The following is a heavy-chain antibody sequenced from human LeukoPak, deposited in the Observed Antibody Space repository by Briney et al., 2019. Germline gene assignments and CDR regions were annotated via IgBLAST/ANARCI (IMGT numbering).Heavy chain of an antibody. CDR2: INPNSGGT. D-gene: IGHD6-13*01. Sequence: ASVKVSCKASGYTFTGYYMHWVRQAPGQGLEGMGWINPNSGGTNYAQKFQGRVTMTRDTSISTAYMELSRLRSDDTAVYYCARVVDVAAPGQQLEGDYFDYWGQGTLVTVSS. CDR3: ARVVDVAAPGQQLEGDYFDY. J-gene: IGHJ4*02. CDR1: GYTFTGYY. V-gene: IGHV1-2*02.